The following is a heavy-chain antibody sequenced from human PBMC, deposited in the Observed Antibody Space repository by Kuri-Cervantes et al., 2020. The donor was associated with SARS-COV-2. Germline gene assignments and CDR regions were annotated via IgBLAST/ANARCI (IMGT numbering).Heavy chain of an antibody. CDR2: IYYSGST. Sequence: SETLSLTCTVSGGSISSSSYYWGWIRQPPGKGLEWIGYIYYSGSTNYNPSLKSRVTISVDTSKNQFSLKLSSVTAADTAVYYCARHVAAAGDFDYWGQGTLVTVSS. CDR1: GGSISSSSYY. D-gene: IGHD6-13*01. CDR3: ARHVAAAGDFDY. V-gene: IGHV4-61*05. J-gene: IGHJ4*02.